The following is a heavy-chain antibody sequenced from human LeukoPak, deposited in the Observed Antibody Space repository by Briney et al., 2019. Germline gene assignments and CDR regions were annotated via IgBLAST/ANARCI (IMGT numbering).Heavy chain of an antibody. V-gene: IGHV3-21*01. CDR3: ATEGLVGVTAHFDY. Sequence: GGSLRLSCAASGFTFSISAINWVRQAPGKGLEWVSSITSDSSHTFYADSVKGRFTIPKDNAKNSLYLQMNNLRADDTAVYYCATEGLVGVTAHFDYWGQGTLVTVSS. CDR2: ITSDSSHT. D-gene: IGHD1-26*01. CDR1: GFTFSISA. J-gene: IGHJ4*02.